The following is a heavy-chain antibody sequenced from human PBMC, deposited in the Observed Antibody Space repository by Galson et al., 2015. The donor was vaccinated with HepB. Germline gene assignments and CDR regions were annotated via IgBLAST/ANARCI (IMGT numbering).Heavy chain of an antibody. J-gene: IGHJ5*02. CDR2: INPSGGST. D-gene: IGHD3-3*01. V-gene: IGHV1-46*01. CDR1: GYTFTSYY. CDR3: ARETAEENVLRFLEWLSPPVGFDP. Sequence: SVKVSCKASGYTFTSYYMHWVRQAPGQGLEWMGIINPSGGSTSYAQKFQGRVTMTRDTSTSTVYMELSSLRSEDTAVYYCARETAEENVLRFLEWLSPPVGFDPWGQGTLVTVSS.